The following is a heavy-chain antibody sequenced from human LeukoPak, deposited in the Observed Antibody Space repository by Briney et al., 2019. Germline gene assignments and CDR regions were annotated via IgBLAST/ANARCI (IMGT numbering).Heavy chain of an antibody. CDR2: INQGGSEK. Sequence: GGSLRLSSTAAGFTFNSHWMGWVRQAPGKGREWLANINQGGSEKYYVDSVKGRFTISRDNAKNSLYLQMNSLRAEDTAVYYCARDIVPAGIAFDYWGQGALVTVSS. V-gene: IGHV3-7*03. D-gene: IGHD2-2*01. CDR1: GFTFNSHW. CDR3: ARDIVPAGIAFDY. J-gene: IGHJ4*02.